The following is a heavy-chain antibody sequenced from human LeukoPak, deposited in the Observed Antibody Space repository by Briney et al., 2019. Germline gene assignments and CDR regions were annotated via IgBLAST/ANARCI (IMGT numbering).Heavy chain of an antibody. J-gene: IGHJ5*02. Sequence: AGGSLRLACAASGFTFSSYAMTWVRQAPGKGLEWVSTISASGGSTYHADSVKGRFTISRDNAKNSLYLQMNSLRAEDTAVYYCARAVSSGVPWGQGTLVTVSS. CDR3: ARAVSSGVP. D-gene: IGHD2-15*01. V-gene: IGHV3-23*01. CDR1: GFTFSSYA. CDR2: ISASGGST.